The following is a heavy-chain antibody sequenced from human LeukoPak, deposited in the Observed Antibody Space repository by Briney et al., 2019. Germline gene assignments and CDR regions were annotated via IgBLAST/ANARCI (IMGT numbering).Heavy chain of an antibody. V-gene: IGHV3-48*03. Sequence: GGSLRLSCAASGFTFSSYEMNWVRQAPGKGLEWVSYISSSGSTIYYADSVRGRFTLSRDNAKNSLYLQMNSLRVEDTAIYYCAREVAVTGTPSLDNWGQGTLVTVSS. CDR3: AREVAVTGTPSLDN. CDR1: GFTFSSYE. CDR2: ISSSGSTI. D-gene: IGHD6-19*01. J-gene: IGHJ4*02.